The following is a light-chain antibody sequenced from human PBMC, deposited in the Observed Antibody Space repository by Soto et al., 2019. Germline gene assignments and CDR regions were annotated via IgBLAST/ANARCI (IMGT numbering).Light chain of an antibody. V-gene: IGKV1-9*01. CDR1: QGVNSY. J-gene: IGKJ4*01. Sequence: DIQLTQSPSFLSASVGDRVTVTCRASQGVNSYLAWYQQKPGKAPQLLIYTASTLQSGVPSRFSGSGSGTEFTITITSLQPEDFAAYYCQQLYTYPLTFGGGTKVEIK. CDR3: QQLYTYPLT. CDR2: TAS.